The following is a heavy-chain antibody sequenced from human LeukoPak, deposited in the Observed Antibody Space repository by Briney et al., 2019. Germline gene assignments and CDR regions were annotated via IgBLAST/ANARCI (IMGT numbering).Heavy chain of an antibody. CDR1: GGSFSGYY. Sequence: SETLSLTCAVYGGSFSGYYWSWIRQPPGKGLEWIGEINHSGSTNYNPSLKSRVTISVDTSKNQFSLKLSSVTAADTAVYYCARASLGLRQWNWFDPWGQGTLVTVSS. V-gene: IGHV4-34*01. CDR3: ARASLGLRQWNWFDP. D-gene: IGHD3-16*01. CDR2: INHSGST. J-gene: IGHJ5*02.